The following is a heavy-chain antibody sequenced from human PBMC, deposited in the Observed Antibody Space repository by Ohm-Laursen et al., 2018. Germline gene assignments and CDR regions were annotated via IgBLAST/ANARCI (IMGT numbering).Heavy chain of an antibody. V-gene: IGHV4-39*01. CDR1: GGSISSSSYY. Sequence: TLSLTCAVSGGSISSSSYYWAWIRQPPGKGLEWIAYIYFSGSTYYNPSLRSRVTISVDTSENQFSLKLSSVTAADTAVYYCATIGRFDWYFDLWGRGTLATVSS. J-gene: IGHJ2*01. D-gene: IGHD3-10*01. CDR2: IYFSGST. CDR3: ATIGRFDWYFDL.